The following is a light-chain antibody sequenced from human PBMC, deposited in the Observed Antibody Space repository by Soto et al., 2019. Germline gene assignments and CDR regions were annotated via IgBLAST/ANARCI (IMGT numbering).Light chain of an antibody. CDR2: RNN. CDR1: SSNIGSNY. V-gene: IGLV1-47*01. Sequence: QSVLTQPPSASGTPGQRVTISCSGSSSNIGSNYVYWYQQLPETAPKLLIYRNNQRPSGVPDRFSGSKSGTSASLAISGLRSEDEADYYCAAWDDSLSGVVFGGGTKLTVL. J-gene: IGLJ2*01. CDR3: AAWDDSLSGVV.